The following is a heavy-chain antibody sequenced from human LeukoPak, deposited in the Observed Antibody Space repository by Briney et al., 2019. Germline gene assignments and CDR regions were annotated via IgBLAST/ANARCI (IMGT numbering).Heavy chain of an antibody. CDR2: IYTSGGT. D-gene: IGHD1-14*01. CDR1: GGSFSNYY. J-gene: IGHJ6*02. Sequence: SDTLSLTCNVSGGSFSNYYWSWIRQPAGQGLEWIGRIYTSGGTNYNPPVKSRVTMSVDTSNNQFSLRLTSVTAADTAVYYCARQPPQYYGMDVWGQGTTVTVSS. CDR3: ARQPPQYYGMDV. V-gene: IGHV4-4*07.